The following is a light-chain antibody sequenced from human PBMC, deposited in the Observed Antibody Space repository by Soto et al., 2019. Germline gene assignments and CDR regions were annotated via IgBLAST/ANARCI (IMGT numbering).Light chain of an antibody. CDR2: LGS. CDR3: MQALQTPLT. J-gene: IGKJ1*01. V-gene: IGKV2-28*01. CDR1: QSLLHSNGYNY. Sequence: DIVMTQSPLSLPVTPGEPASISCRSSQSLLHSNGYNYLDWYLQKQGQSPQLLIYLGSNRASGVHDRFSGSGSGTDFTLKISRVEAEDVGVYYCMQALQTPLTFGQGTKVEIK.